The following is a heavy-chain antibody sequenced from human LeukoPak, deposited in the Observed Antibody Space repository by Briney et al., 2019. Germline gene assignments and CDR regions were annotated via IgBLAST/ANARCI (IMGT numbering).Heavy chain of an antibody. Sequence: GGSLRLSCAASGFTFSSYSMNWVRQAPGKGLEWVSSISSSSSYIYYADSVKGRFTISRDNAKNSLYLQMNSLRAEDTAVYYCAKAGHYYDSSGYYPVFDYWGQGTLVTVSS. CDR1: GFTFSSYS. CDR3: AKAGHYYDSSGYYPVFDY. V-gene: IGHV3-21*01. J-gene: IGHJ4*02. D-gene: IGHD3-22*01. CDR2: ISSSSSYI.